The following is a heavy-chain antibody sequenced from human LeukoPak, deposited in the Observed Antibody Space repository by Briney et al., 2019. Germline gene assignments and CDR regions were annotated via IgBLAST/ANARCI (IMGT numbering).Heavy chain of an antibody. Sequence: GGSLRLSCAASGFTFSSYAMSWVRQAPGKGLEWVSAISGSGGSTYYADSVKGRFTISRDNSKNTLYLQMNSLRAEDTAVYYCAKGGGYSGYEGYYFDYWGQGTLVTVSS. CDR3: AKGGGYSGYEGYYFDY. V-gene: IGHV3-23*01. D-gene: IGHD5-12*01. J-gene: IGHJ4*02. CDR1: GFTFSSYA. CDR2: ISGSGGST.